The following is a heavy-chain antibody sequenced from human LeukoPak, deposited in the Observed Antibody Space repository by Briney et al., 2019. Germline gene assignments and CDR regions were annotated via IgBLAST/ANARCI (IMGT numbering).Heavy chain of an antibody. CDR1: GGSISSYY. J-gene: IGHJ4*02. CDR3: ARQVEQWLVRY. V-gene: IGHV4-59*08. CDR2: IYYSGST. D-gene: IGHD6-19*01. Sequence: PETPSLTCTVSGGSISSYYWSWIRQPPGKGLEWIGYIYYSGSTNYNPSLKSRVTISVDTSKNQFSLKLSSVTAADTAVYYCARQVEQWLVRYWGQGTLVTVSS.